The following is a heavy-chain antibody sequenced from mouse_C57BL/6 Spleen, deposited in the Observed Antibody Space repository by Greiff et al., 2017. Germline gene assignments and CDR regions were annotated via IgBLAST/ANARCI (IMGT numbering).Heavy chain of an antibody. D-gene: IGHD3-3*01. CDR3: TRSGTDY. Sequence: VQLQESGAELVRPGASVTLSCTASGYTFTDYEMHWVKQTPVHGLEWIGAIDPETGGTAYNQKFKGQAILTADKSSRTAYRELRSLTSEGAAVYYCTRSGTDYWGQGTLVTVSA. CDR1: GYTFTDYE. J-gene: IGHJ3*01. V-gene: IGHV1-15*01. CDR2: IDPETGGT.